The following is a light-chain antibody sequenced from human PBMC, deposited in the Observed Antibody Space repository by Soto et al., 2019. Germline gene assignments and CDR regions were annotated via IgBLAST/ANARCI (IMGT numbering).Light chain of an antibody. J-gene: IGKJ2*01. CDR3: QQYNNWPLS. CDR1: QSVSSN. CDR2: GAS. V-gene: IGKV3-15*01. Sequence: EIVMTRSPATLSVSPGERATLSCRASQSVSSNLAWYQQKPGQAPRLLIYGASTRATGIPARFSGSGSGTEFTLAISSQQSEDFAVYFCQQYNNWPLSFGQGTKVDIK.